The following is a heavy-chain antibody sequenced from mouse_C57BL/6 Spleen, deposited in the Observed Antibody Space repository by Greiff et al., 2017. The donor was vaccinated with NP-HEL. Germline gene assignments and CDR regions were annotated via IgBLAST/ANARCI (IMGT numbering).Heavy chain of an antibody. CDR3: ARRDGSSYRNWYFDV. CDR1: GYTFTSYW. CDR2: IDPSDSYT. D-gene: IGHD1-1*01. V-gene: IGHV1-50*01. J-gene: IGHJ1*03. Sequence: VQLQQSGAELVKPGASVKLSCKASGYTFTSYWMQWVKQRPGQGLEWIGEIDPSDSYTNYNQKFKGKATLTVDTSSSTAYMQLSSLTSEDSAVFYCARRDGSSYRNWYFDVWGTGTTVTVSS.